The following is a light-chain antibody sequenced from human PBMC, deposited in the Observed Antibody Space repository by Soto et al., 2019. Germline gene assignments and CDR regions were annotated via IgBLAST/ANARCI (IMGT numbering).Light chain of an antibody. J-gene: IGKJ4*01. CDR2: AAS. V-gene: IGKV1-39*01. CDR1: QSISNY. Sequence: DMEMTQSPSSLSAFVGDRVTITCRASQSISNYLNWYQHKPGKVPKLLIYAASSLQSGVPTRFSGSGSGTDFTLTINSLQPGDFATYYCQQSYGTPLTFGGGTKIEIK. CDR3: QQSYGTPLT.